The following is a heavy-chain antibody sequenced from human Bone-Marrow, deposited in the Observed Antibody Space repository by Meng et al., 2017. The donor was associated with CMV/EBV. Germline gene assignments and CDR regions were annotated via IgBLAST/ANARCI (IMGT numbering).Heavy chain of an antibody. V-gene: IGHV1-69*05. CDR2: IIPIFGTA. Sequence: SVKVSCKASGGTFSIYAISWVRQAPGQGLEWMGGIIPIFGTANYAQKFQGRVTITTDESTSTAYMELSSLRSEDTAVYYCAREVNWGGSYYYFDYWGQGTLVTVSS. D-gene: IGHD1-26*01. J-gene: IGHJ4*02. CDR3: AREVNWGGSYYYFDY. CDR1: GGTFSIYA.